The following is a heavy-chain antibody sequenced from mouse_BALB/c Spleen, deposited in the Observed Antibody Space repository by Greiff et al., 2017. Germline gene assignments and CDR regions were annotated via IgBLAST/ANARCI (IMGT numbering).Heavy chain of an antibody. CDR2: IYPGNSDT. CDR3: TSSYYGSSYYFDY. D-gene: IGHD1-1*01. V-gene: IGHV1-5*01. J-gene: IGHJ2*01. Sequence: SGTVLARPGASVKMSCKASGYSFTSYWMHWVKQRPGQGLEWIGTIYPGNSDTSYNQKFKGKAKLTAVTSASTAYMELSSLTNEDSAVYYCTSSYYGSSYYFDYWGQGTTLTVSS. CDR1: GYSFTSYW.